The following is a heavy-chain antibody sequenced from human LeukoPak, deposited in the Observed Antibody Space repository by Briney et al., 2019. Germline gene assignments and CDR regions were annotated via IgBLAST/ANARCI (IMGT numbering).Heavy chain of an antibody. CDR2: INPKSGGT. Sequence: ASVTVSFKASGYTFSDYYTHWVRQAPGQGLEWMGWINPKSGGTDYAQKFQGRVAMTRDTSISTAYMELSRLRSDDTAVYYCARGGNYYNIESNWFDSWGQGTLVTVSS. CDR1: GYTFSDYY. D-gene: IGHD3-22*01. CDR3: ARGGNYYNIESNWFDS. J-gene: IGHJ5*01. V-gene: IGHV1-2*02.